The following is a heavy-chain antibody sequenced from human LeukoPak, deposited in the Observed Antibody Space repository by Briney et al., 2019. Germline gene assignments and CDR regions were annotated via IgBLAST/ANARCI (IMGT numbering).Heavy chain of an antibody. CDR3: ARGIGEMATIKAVPFDY. Sequence: SVTLSLTCTVSGGSISGYYWSWSRQPPGKGVEWIGNLYYMRGAWYKSSLKSRVTTSVDTSRNEFSLKLSSVTAADTAVYYCARGIGEMATIKAVPFDYWGQGTLVTVSS. CDR2: LYYMRGA. D-gene: IGHD5-24*01. V-gene: IGHV4-59*01. CDR1: GGSISGYY. J-gene: IGHJ4*02.